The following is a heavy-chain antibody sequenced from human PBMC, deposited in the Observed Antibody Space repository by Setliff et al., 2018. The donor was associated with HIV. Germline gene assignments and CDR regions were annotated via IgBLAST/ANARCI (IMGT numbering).Heavy chain of an antibody. D-gene: IGHD2-2*01. CDR1: GYSLTSGYY. V-gene: IGHV4-38-2*02. CDR3: ARDKTYCNYSRCSRAGWYFDL. Sequence: KPSETLSLTCGVSGYSLTSGYYWGWIRQPPGKGLEWVGSIYHSGNTHYNPSLKSRVTISVDTSKNQFSLKLSSVTAADTAVYYCARDKTYCNYSRCSRAGWYFDLWGRGTLVTVSS. CDR2: IYHSGNT. J-gene: IGHJ2*01.